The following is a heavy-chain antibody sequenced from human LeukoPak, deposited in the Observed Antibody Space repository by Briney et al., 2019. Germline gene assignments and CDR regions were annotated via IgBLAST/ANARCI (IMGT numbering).Heavy chain of an antibody. Sequence: SSETLSLTCTVSGGSISGSNYYWGWIRQPPGKGLEWIGSIYYSGSTYYNPSLKSRVTISVDTSKNQFSLKLNSVTAADTAVYYCARSFKSSSSLGYWGQGTLVTVSS. J-gene: IGHJ4*02. CDR2: IYYSGST. CDR3: ARSFKSSSSLGY. D-gene: IGHD3-22*01. V-gene: IGHV4-39*01. CDR1: GGSISGSNYY.